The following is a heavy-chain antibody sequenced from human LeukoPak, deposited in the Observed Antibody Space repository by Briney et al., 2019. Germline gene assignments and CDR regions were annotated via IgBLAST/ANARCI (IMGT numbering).Heavy chain of an antibody. CDR2: IYHSGST. Sequence: SETLSLTCTVSGYSINNGYYWGWIRQPPGKGLEWIGSIYHSGSTYYKPSLKSRVTISVDTSKNQFSLKLSSVTTADTAVYYCARDRYCSGRSCYGPPDYWGQGALVIVSS. J-gene: IGHJ4*02. CDR1: GYSINNGYY. D-gene: IGHD2-15*01. CDR3: ARDRYCSGRSCYGPPDY. V-gene: IGHV4-38-2*02.